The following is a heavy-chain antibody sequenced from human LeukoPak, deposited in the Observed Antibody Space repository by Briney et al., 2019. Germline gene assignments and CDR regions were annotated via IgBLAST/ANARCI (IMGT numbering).Heavy chain of an antibody. CDR2: ISGSGGST. V-gene: IGHV3-23*01. Sequence: PGGSLRLSCAASGFTFSSYGMSWVRQAPGKGLEWVSAISGSGGSTYYADSVKGRFTISRDNSKNTLYLQMNSLRAEDTAVYYCANSMPSNSYGRYFDYWGQGTLVTVSS. J-gene: IGHJ4*02. CDR3: ANSMPSNSYGRYFDY. D-gene: IGHD5-18*01. CDR1: GFTFSSYG.